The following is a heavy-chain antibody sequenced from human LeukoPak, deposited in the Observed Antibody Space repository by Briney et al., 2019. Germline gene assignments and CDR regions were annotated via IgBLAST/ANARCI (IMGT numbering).Heavy chain of an antibody. CDR1: GYTFTSYA. CDR2: INTNTGNP. V-gene: IGHV7-4-1*02. D-gene: IGHD4-23*01. J-gene: IGHJ1*01. CDR3: ARDGGLPYTVGRGYFQH. Sequence: ASVKVSGKASGYTFTSYAMNWGRQAPGQGLEWMGWINTNTGNPTYAQGFTGRFVFSLDTSVSTAYLQISSLKAEDTAVYYCARDGGLPYTVGRGYFQHWGQGTLVTVSS.